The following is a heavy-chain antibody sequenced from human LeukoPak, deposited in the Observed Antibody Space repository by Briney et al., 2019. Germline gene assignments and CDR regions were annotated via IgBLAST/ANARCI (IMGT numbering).Heavy chain of an antibody. CDR2: ISSSSSYI. CDR3: AREGTVPAATYYFDY. D-gene: IGHD2-2*01. CDR1: GFTFSSYS. Sequence: PGGSLRLSCAASGFTFSSYSMNWVRQAPGKGLEWVSSISSSSSYIYYADSVKGRFTISRDNAKNSLYLQMNSLRAEDTAVYYCAREGTVPAATYYFDYWGQGTLVTVSS. V-gene: IGHV3-21*01. J-gene: IGHJ4*02.